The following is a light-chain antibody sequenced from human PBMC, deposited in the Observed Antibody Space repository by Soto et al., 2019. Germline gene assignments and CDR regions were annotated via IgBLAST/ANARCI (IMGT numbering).Light chain of an antibody. V-gene: IGKV1-33*01. CDR2: DAS. J-gene: IGKJ5*01. CDR3: QQYDNFVIT. CDR1: QDIYIY. Sequence: DIQMTQSPSSLSASVGDRVTITCQASQDIYIYLNWYQQKPGKAPRLLIYDASNLETGVPSRFSGSGSGTDFSLTISSLETEDFATYYCQQYDNFVITFGQGTRLEIK.